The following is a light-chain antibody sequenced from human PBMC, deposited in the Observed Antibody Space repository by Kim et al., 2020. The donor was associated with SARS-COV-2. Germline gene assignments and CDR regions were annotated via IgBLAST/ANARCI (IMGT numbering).Light chain of an antibody. CDR1: QDIRNY. V-gene: IGKV1-33*01. CDR2: DAS. J-gene: IGKJ2*01. Sequence: SASVGDRVTLTCHATQDIRNYLNWYQHKPGKAPKLLINDASNLETGVPSRFSGSGSGTDFTFTISSLQPEDIATYYCQQFDDLPYTFGQGTKLAIK. CDR3: QQFDDLPYT.